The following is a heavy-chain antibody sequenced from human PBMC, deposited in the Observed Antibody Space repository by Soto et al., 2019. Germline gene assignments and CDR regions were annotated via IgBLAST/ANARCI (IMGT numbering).Heavy chain of an antibody. D-gene: IGHD3-22*01. V-gene: IGHV1-18*01. CDR2: ISAYNGNT. CDR1: GYTFTSYG. J-gene: IGHJ4*01. CDR3: ARDPRATYYYDSSGYPPFDY. Sequence: ASVKVSCKASGYTFTSYGISWVRQAPGQGLEWMGWISAYNGNTNYAQKLQGRVTMTTDTSTSTAYMELRSLRSDDTAVYYCARDPRATYYYDSSGYPPFDYWGQ.